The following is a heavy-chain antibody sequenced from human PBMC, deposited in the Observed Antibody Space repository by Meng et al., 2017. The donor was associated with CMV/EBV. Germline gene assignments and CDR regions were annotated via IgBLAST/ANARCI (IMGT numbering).Heavy chain of an antibody. CDR3: ARDMVVPATASYYFDY. V-gene: IGHV3-7*01. CDR1: GFTFSSYW. Sequence: ETLSLTCAASGFTFSSYWMSWVRQAPGKGLEWVANIKQDGSEKYYVDSVKGRFTISRDNAKNSLYLQMNSLRAEDTAVYYCARDMVVPATASYYFDYWGQGTLVTVSS. D-gene: IGHD2-2*01. CDR2: IKQDGSEK. J-gene: IGHJ4*02.